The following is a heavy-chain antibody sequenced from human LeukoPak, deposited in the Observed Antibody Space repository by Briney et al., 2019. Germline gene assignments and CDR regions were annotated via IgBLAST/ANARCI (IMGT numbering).Heavy chain of an antibody. Sequence: PSETLSLTCTVSGGSISSYFWTWIRKPPGKGLEWIGYVYYSGTTYYNPSLKSRVTISVDSFKNQFSLKLHPVTASDTAVYYCARGGGTYGMDVWGQGTTVTVSS. V-gene: IGHV4-59*01. CDR3: ARGGGTYGMDV. J-gene: IGHJ6*02. CDR2: VYYSGTT. CDR1: GGSISSYF. D-gene: IGHD3-16*01.